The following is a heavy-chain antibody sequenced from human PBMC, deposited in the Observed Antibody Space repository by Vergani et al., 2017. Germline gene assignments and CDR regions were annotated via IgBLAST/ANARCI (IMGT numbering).Heavy chain of an antibody. D-gene: IGHD2-2*01. CDR3: AREHVVVVPAATYIDY. CDR2: IYYSGST. Sequence: QLQLQESGPGLVKPSETLSLTCTVSGGSISSSSYYWGWIRQPPGKGLEWIGSIYYSGSTYYNPSLKSRVTISVDTSKNQFSLKLSSVTAADPAVYYCAREHVVVVPAATYIDYWGQGTLVTVSS. J-gene: IGHJ4*02. CDR1: GGSISSSSYY. V-gene: IGHV4-39*07.